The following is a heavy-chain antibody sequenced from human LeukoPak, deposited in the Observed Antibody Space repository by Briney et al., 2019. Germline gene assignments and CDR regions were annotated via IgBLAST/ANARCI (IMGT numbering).Heavy chain of an antibody. V-gene: IGHV3-74*01. D-gene: IGHD3-10*01. J-gene: IGHJ4*02. CDR3: ASDRVLGSGSLDN. CDR2: VRGDGYDT. CDR1: GFSFSDFW. Sequence: GGSLRLSCAASGFSFSDFWMHWVRQTPGKGLVWVSRVRGDGYDTNYADSVEGRFTISRDNARHTLYLQMNSLRADDTAVYYCASDRVLGSGSLDNWGQGTLVTVSS.